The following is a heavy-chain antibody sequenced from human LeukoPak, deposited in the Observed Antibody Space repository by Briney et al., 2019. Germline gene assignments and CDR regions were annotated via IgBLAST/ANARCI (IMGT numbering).Heavy chain of an antibody. V-gene: IGHV3-64D*09. CDR1: GFPFSSYA. Sequence: GGSLRLSCSASGFPFSSYAMHWVRQAPGKGLEYVSAISDSGGSTYYADSVKGRSTIFRDNSKNTLYLQMSSLRAEDTAVYFCVRGYSLGPYGMDVWGQGTTVTVSS. J-gene: IGHJ6*02. CDR2: ISDSGGST. D-gene: IGHD2-15*01. CDR3: VRGYSLGPYGMDV.